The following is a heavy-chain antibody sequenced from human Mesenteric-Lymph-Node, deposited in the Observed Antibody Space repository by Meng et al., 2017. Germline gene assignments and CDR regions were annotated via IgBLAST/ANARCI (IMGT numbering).Heavy chain of an antibody. V-gene: IGHV3-21*01. D-gene: IGHD4-11*01. Sequence: GESLKISCAASGFTFSSYWMHWVRQAPGKGLVWVSFLRRLNEGPIHHLQRQRQELTVKRSLCLQMNSLRAGDTAVYYCASTYSNYRFRLFYGMDVWGQGTTVTVSS. CDR1: GFTFSSYW. J-gene: IGHJ6*02. CDR3: ASTYSNYRFRLFYGMDV.